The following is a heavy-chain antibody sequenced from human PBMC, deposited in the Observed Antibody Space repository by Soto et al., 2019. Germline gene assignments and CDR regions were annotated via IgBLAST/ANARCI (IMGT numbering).Heavy chain of an antibody. J-gene: IGHJ4*02. Sequence: SETLSLTCAVYGGSFSGYYWSWIRQPPGKGLEWIGEINHSGSTYYNPSLKSRVTISVDTSKNQFSLKLSSVTAADTAVYYCARHRPIDIVVVPAAFDYWGQGTLVTVSS. D-gene: IGHD2-2*01. V-gene: IGHV4-34*01. CDR2: INHSGST. CDR3: ARHRPIDIVVVPAAFDY. CDR1: GGSFSGYY.